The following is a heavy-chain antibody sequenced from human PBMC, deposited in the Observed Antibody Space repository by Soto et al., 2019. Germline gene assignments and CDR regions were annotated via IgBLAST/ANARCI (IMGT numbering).Heavy chain of an antibody. CDR1: GVNFRVYY. D-gene: IGHD2-8*01. Sequence: GGSLRLSCVVSGVNFRVYYMNLIRQSPGKGLEWISYISDTGRTIHYADSVKGRFVISRDNSRDSLYLQMNDLRADDTAIYYCAGFKEGKILGMRWLDPWGQGTPVTVSS. J-gene: IGHJ5*02. V-gene: IGHV3-11*01. CDR3: AGFKEGKILGMRWLDP. CDR2: ISDTGRTI.